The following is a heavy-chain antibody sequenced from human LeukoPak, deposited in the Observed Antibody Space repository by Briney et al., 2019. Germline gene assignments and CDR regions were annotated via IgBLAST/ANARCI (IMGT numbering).Heavy chain of an antibody. CDR2: IIPIFGTA. D-gene: IGHD5-18*01. J-gene: IGHJ6*02. Sequence: SVKVSCKASGGTFSSYAISWVRQAPRQGLEWMGGIIPIFGTANYAQRFQGRVTITADESTSTAYMELSSLRSEDTAVYYCARDGVSAAMDHYYYYYGMDVWGQGTTVTVSS. CDR3: ARDGVSAAMDHYYYYYGMDV. V-gene: IGHV1-69*01. CDR1: GGTFSSYA.